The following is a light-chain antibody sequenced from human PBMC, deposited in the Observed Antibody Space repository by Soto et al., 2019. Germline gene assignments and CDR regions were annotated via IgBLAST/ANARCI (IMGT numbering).Light chain of an antibody. V-gene: IGKV3-20*01. CDR3: QQYGSSGT. CDR2: DAS. Sequence: VLPQSPGPLSLSPGERATLSCRARQCVSSTYLACSQQKPGQAPRLLIYDASHRATGIPVRFSGSGSESDFTLTISSLEPEEFAVYYCQQYGSSGTFGQGTKVDIK. J-gene: IGKJ1*01. CDR1: QCVSSTY.